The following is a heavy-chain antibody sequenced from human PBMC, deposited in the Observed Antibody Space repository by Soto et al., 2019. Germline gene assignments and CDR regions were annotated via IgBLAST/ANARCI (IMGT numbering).Heavy chain of an antibody. J-gene: IGHJ6*02. D-gene: IGHD2-2*01. CDR3: ARSQGSSTSLEIYYYYYYGMDV. V-gene: IGHV1-69*01. CDR2: IIPISGTA. CDR1: GGTFSNYA. Sequence: QVQLVQSGAEVKKPGSSVKVSCKASGGTFSNYAISWVLQAPGQGLEWMGGIIPISGTANYAQKFQGRVTITAGESTSTAYMELSSLRSEDTAVYYCARSQGSSTSLEIYYYYYYGMDVWGQGTTVTVSS.